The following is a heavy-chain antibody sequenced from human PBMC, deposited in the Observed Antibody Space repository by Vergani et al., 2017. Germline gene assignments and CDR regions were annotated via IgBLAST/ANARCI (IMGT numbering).Heavy chain of an antibody. J-gene: IGHJ5*02. CDR3: AKDLGSPDWFDP. D-gene: IGHD1-26*01. Sequence: EVQLLESGGGLVQPGGSLRLSCEASGFTLSSFALGWCRRAQGKGLRGVPAIGGGGGTTYYADSVKGRFTISRDNSKNTLYLQMNSLRAEDTAVYYCAKDLGSPDWFDPWGQGTLVTVSS. CDR1: GFTLSSFA. V-gene: IGHV3-23*01. CDR2: IGGGGGTT.